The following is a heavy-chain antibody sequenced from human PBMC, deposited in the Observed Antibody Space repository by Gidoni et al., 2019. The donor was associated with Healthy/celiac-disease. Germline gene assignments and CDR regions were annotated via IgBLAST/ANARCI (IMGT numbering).Heavy chain of an antibody. J-gene: IGHJ5*02. D-gene: IGHD2-2*01. V-gene: IGHV1-24*01. CDR1: GYTLTELS. Sequence: QVQMVQSGAEVKKPGASVKVSCNVSGYTLTELSMHWVRLAHVKWLEWMGGFVPKDGEKIYAQKCQGRGTMTEDTSTDTSYMELSSLRSEDTAVYYCATVGYCSSTSCYSHNWFDPCGQGTLVTVSS. CDR3: ATVGYCSSTSCYSHNWFDP. CDR2: FVPKDGEK.